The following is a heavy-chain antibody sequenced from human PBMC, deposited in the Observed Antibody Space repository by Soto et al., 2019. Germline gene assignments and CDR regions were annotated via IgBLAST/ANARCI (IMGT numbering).Heavy chain of an antibody. CDR3: AGGEYSYGSDY. CDR2: IYSGGST. CDR1: GFTFSSYS. D-gene: IGHD5-18*01. J-gene: IGHJ4*02. V-gene: IGHV3-66*01. Sequence: GGSLRLSCAASGFTFSSYSMNWVRQAPGKGLEWVSVIYSGGSTYYADSVKGRFTISRDNSKNTLYLQMNSLRAEDTAVYYCAGGEYSYGSDYWGQGTLVTVSS.